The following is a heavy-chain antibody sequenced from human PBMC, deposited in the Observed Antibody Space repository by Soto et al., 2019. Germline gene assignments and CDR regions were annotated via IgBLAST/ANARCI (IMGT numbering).Heavy chain of an antibody. D-gene: IGHD3-9*01. CDR2: IKQDGSEK. CDR3: ATSGGAWLQPSV. J-gene: IGHJ6*02. Sequence: VGSLRLSCASSVFTFRSNWMSCVRHSPGKWLEWVANIKQDGSEKYYVDSVKGRFTISRDNAKNSLYLQMNSLRAEDTAVYYCATSGGAWLQPSVWGQGTMFTVSS. V-gene: IGHV3-7*03. CDR1: VFTFRSNW.